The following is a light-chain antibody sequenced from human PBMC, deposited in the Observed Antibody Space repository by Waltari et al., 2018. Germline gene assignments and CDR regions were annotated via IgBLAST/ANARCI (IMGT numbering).Light chain of an antibody. V-gene: IGLV3-21*02. J-gene: IGLJ2*01. Sequence: SYVLTQPPSVSVAPGQTARFTCGGDNIGDESGHWYQQRPGQAPGLVVYDDSDRPSGIPERFSGSNSGNTATLSISRVEAGDEADYYCQVWHSSTVIFGGGTKLTVL. CDR3: QVWHSSTVI. CDR2: DDS. CDR1: NIGDES.